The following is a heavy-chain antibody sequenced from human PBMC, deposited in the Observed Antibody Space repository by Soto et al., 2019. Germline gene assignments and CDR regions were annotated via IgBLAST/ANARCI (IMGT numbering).Heavy chain of an antibody. CDR2: ISSSSSYI. CDR3: ARHLGGSSSWFDY. D-gene: IGHD6-13*01. CDR1: GFTFSSYS. J-gene: IGHJ5*01. V-gene: IGHV3-21*01. Sequence: LRLSCAASGFTFSSYSMNWVRQAPGKGLEWVSSISSSSSYIYYADSVKGRFTISRDNAKNSLYLQMNSLRAEDTAVYYCARHLGGSSSWFDYWGQGTLVTVSS.